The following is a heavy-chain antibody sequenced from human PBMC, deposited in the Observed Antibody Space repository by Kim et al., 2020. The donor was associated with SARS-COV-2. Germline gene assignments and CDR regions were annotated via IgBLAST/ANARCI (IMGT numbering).Heavy chain of an antibody. CDR2: ISGSSFTI. V-gene: IGHV3-48*02. J-gene: IGHJ5*02. CDR3: ARNPSYYDSSGYPINWFDP. CDR1: GFTFSSYS. D-gene: IGHD3-22*01. Sequence: GGSLRLSCAASGFTFSSYSMNWVRQAPGKGLEWVSYISGSSFTIYYADSVKGRFTISRDNVKNSLYLLMNSLRDEDTAVYYCARNPSYYDSSGYPINWFDPWGQGTLVTVSS.